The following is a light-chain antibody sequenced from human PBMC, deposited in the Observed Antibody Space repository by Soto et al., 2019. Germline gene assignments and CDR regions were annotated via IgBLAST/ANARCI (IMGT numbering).Light chain of an antibody. CDR1: QTVSNN. J-gene: IGKJ1*01. CDR2: GAS. CDR3: QQYHNRPPWT. Sequence: EIVMTQSPVTLSVSPGERVTLSCRASQTVSNNLAWYQQKPGQAPRLLIYGASTRATDIPARFAGSGSGTEFSLTITSLQSEDFAIYYCQQYHNRPPWTFGQGTKEEIK. V-gene: IGKV3-15*01.